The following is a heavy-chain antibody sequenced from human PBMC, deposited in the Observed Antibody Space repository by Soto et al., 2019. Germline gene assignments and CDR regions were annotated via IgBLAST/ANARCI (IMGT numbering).Heavy chain of an antibody. CDR2: ISAYNIDT. CDR1: GYRFETYA. V-gene: IGHV1-18*01. CDR3: ARGHGEIIGAMDV. Sequence: ASVKVSCKSSGYRFETYAMSWVRQAPGQGLEWMGWISAYNIDTFYAEKFQDRVSMTTDTSTGTAYMELRSLRSDDTAVYYCARGHGEIIGAMDVWGQGTTVTV. J-gene: IGHJ6*02. D-gene: IGHD3-3*01.